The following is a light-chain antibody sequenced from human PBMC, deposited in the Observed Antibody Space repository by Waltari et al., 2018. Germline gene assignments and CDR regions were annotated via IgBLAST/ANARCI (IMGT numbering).Light chain of an antibody. V-gene: IGLV1-40*03. Sequence: QSVLTQPPSVSGAPGQTVTISCTGAFSNIGAGHVVHWYQRLPGAAPKLLIHKNNTRPSGVPARFSGSRSGASASLIIAGLQSEDEADYYCQSYDNKLKVFGSGTKVNVL. CDR3: QSYDNKLKV. CDR2: KNN. CDR1: FSNIGAGHV. J-gene: IGLJ6*01.